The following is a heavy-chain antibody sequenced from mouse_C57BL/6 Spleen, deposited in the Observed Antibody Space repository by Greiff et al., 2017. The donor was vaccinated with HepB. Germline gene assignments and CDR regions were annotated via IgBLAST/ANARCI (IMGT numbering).Heavy chain of an antibody. CDR2: IDPETGGT. J-gene: IGHJ1*03. V-gene: IGHV1-15*01. CDR1: GYTFTDYE. CDR3: TRRTGEYWYFDV. Sequence: LQQSGAELVRPGASVTLSCKASGYTFTDYEMHWVKQTPVHGLEWIGAIDPETGGTAYNQKFKGKAILTADKSSSTAYMELRSLTSEDSAVYYCTRRTGEYWYFDVWGTGTTVTVSS.